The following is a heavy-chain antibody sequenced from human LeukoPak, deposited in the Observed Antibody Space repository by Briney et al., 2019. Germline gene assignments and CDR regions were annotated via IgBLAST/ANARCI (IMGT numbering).Heavy chain of an antibody. CDR2: ISGSGGST. CDR3: AKDEPDYGDYYYGMDV. J-gene: IGHJ6*02. CDR1: GFTFSSYA. Sequence: GGSLRLSCAASGFTFSSYAMSWVRQAPGKGLDWVSAISGSGGSTYYADSVKGRFTISRDNSKNTLYLQMNSLRAEDTAVYYCAKDEPDYGDYYYGMDVWGQGTTVTVSS. D-gene: IGHD4-17*01. V-gene: IGHV3-23*01.